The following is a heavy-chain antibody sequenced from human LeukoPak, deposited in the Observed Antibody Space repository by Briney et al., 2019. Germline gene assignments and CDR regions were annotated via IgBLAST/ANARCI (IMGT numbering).Heavy chain of an antibody. CDR1: GFTFDDYA. CDR3: AKASLVLRYFDWLLPPDY. J-gene: IGHJ4*02. CDR2: ISWISGSI. Sequence: PGGSLRLSCAASGFTFDDYAMHWVRQAPGKGLEWVSGISWISGSIGYADSVKGRFTISRDNAKNSLYLQMNSLRAEDTALYYCAKASLVLRYFDWLLPPDYWGQGTLVTVSS. V-gene: IGHV3-9*01. D-gene: IGHD3-9*01.